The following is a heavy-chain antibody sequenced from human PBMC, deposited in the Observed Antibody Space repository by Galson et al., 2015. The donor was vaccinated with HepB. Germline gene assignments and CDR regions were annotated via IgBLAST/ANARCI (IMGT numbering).Heavy chain of an antibody. Sequence: SVKVSCKASGYTFTSYGISWVRQAPGQGLEWMGWISAYNGNTNYAQKLQGRVTMTTDTSTSTAYMELRSLRSDDTAVYYCARDQARIAAAGGSWFDPWGQGTLVTVSS. CDR2: ISAYNGNT. CDR1: GYTFTSYG. J-gene: IGHJ5*02. D-gene: IGHD6-13*01. CDR3: ARDQARIAAAGGSWFDP. V-gene: IGHV1-18*04.